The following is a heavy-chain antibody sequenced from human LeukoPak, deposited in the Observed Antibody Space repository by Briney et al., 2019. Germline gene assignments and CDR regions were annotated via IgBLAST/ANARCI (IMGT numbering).Heavy chain of an antibody. CDR2: ISAYNGNT. J-gene: IGHJ5*02. CDR1: GYTFTSYG. CDR3: AKDAASDPINWFDP. Sequence: ASVKVSCKASGYTFTSYGISWVRQAPGQGLEWMGWISAYNGNTNYAQKLQGRVTMTTDTSTSTAYMELRSLRAEDTALYYCAKDAASDPINWFDPWGQGTLVTVSS. V-gene: IGHV1-18*01. D-gene: IGHD6-13*01.